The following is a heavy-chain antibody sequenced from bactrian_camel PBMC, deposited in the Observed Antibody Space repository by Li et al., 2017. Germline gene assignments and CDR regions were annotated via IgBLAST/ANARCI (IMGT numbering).Heavy chain of an antibody. CDR3: ATGEMGFCSASWAVND. Sequence: HVQLVESGGGSVQAGRSLSLSCAGSGFTHSVCTMGWYRQTPGKERVVVSTILSDGTTYYADSVKGRFTVSRDNAKNTHYLQMNNLKPEDTGEYYCATGEMGFCSASWAVNDWGQGTQVTVS. D-gene: IGHD1*01. V-gene: IGHV3S55*01. CDR1: GFTHSVCT. CDR2: ILSDGTT. J-gene: IGHJ4*01.